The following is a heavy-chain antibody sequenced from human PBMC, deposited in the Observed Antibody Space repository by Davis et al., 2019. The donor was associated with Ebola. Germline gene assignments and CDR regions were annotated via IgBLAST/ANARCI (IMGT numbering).Heavy chain of an antibody. D-gene: IGHD2-2*02. Sequence: GGSLRLSCAASGFTFSDYYMSWIRQAPGKGLEWVSYISSSGSTIYYADSVKGRFTISRDNAKNSLYLQMNSLRAEDTAVYYCAKDRGLYCSSTSCYSPWFDPWGQGTLVTVSS. J-gene: IGHJ5*02. CDR2: ISSSGSTI. CDR3: AKDRGLYCSSTSCYSPWFDP. V-gene: IGHV3-11*01. CDR1: GFTFSDYY.